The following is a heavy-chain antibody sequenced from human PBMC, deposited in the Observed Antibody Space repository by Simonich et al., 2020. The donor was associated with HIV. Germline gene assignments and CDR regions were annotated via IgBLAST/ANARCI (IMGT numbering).Heavy chain of an antibody. Sequence: QVQLVQSGAEVKKPGASVKVSCKASGYTFTGYYMHWVRQAPGQGLEWMGRIDPKSGGTNSAQRFRGRVTMTRDTSISTAYMELSSLRSDDTAIYYCASPYGINSPDAFAIWGQGTLVTVSS. CDR1: GYTFTGYY. CDR3: ASPYGINSPDAFAI. J-gene: IGHJ3*02. D-gene: IGHD4-17*01. CDR2: IDPKSGGT. V-gene: IGHV1-2*06.